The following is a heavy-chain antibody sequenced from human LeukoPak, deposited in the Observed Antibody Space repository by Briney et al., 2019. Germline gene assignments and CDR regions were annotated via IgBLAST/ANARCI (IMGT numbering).Heavy chain of an antibody. CDR3: VKDTDIAAAGYYFDY. J-gene: IGHJ4*02. CDR1: GFTFSSYS. Sequence: PGGSLRLSCAASGFTFSSYSMNWVRQAPGKGPEWVAVLSYDGSDKYYADSVKGRFTISRDNSKNTLYLQMNSLRAEDTAVYYCVKDTDIAAAGYYFDYWGQGTLVTVSS. D-gene: IGHD6-13*01. V-gene: IGHV3-30*18. CDR2: LSYDGSDK.